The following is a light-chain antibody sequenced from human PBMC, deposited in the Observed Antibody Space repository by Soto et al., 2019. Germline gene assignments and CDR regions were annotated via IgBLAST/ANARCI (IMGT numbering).Light chain of an antibody. CDR2: AAS. J-gene: IGKJ4*01. CDR1: QPISRW. V-gene: IGKV1-5*01. CDR3: QQYNSYSPLP. Sequence: DIQMTQSPSTLSGSVGDRVTITFRASQPISRWWAWYQQKPGKAPKLLIYAASTLQSGVPSRFSGSGSGTGFTLTISSLQPDDFATYYCQQYNSYSPLPFGGGTKVDIK.